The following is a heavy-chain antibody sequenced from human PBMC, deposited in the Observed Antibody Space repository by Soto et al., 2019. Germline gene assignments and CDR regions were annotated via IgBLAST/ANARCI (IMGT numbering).Heavy chain of an antibody. J-gene: IGHJ4*02. CDR2: INHSGST. V-gene: IGHV4-34*01. Sequence: QVQLQQWGAGLLKPSETLSLTCAVYGGSFSGYYWSWIRQPPGKGLEWIGEINHSGSTNYNPTLKSRVTIPVDTSKNQFSLKLSSVHAADTAVYCCARGWVDYRGRVYYFGYWGQGTLVTVSS. D-gene: IGHD1-26*01. CDR3: ARGWVDYRGRVYYFGY. CDR1: GGSFSGYY.